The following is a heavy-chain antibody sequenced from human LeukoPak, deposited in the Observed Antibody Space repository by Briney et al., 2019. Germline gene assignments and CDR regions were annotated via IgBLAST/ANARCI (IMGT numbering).Heavy chain of an antibody. J-gene: IGHJ6*02. CDR3: ARYSSGWSYYYYYGMDV. CDR2: ISGSGGST. CDR1: GFTFSSYA. V-gene: IGHV3-23*01. Sequence: GGSLRLSCAASGFTFSSYAMSWVRQAPGKGLEWVSAISGSGGSTYYADSVKGRFTISRDNAKNSLYLQMNSLRAEDTAVYYCARYSSGWSYYYYYGMDVWGQGTTVTVSS. D-gene: IGHD6-19*01.